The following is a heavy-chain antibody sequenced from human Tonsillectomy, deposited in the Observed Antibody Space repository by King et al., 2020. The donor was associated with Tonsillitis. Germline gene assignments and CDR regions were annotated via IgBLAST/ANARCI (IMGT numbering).Heavy chain of an antibody. CDR2: ITHSGST. Sequence: VQLQQRGAGLLKPSETLSLTCVVYGGSFSGYSWNWVRQPPGKGLEWIGEITHSGSTYYKSSLKSRVAVSLDTSKNQFSLKLSSVTAADTAVYHCAGRKTTVTRAYYYYSSGLDVGGQGTTVTVSS. D-gene: IGHD4-17*01. J-gene: IGHJ6*02. CDR3: AGRKTTVTRAYYYYSSGLDV. CDR1: GGSFSGYS. V-gene: IGHV4-34*01.